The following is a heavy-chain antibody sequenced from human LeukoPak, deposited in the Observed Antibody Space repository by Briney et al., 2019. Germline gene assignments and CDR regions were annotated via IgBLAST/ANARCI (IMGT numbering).Heavy chain of an antibody. D-gene: IGHD2-2*02. CDR3: ARGGPRYCSSTSCYTSGLDY. Sequence: PGGSLRLSCAASGFTFSSYAMHWVRQAPGKGLEWVAVISYDGGNKYYADSVKGRFTISRDNSKNTLYLQMNSLRAEDTAVYYCARGGPRYCSSTSCYTSGLDYWGQGTLVTVSS. V-gene: IGHV3-30*01. CDR2: ISYDGGNK. J-gene: IGHJ4*02. CDR1: GFTFSSYA.